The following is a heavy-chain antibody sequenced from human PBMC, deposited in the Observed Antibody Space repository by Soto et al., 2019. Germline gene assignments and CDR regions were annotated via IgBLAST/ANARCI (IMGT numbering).Heavy chain of an antibody. Sequence: WASVKVSCKASGYTFTIYYMHWVRQAPGQGLEWMGIINPSGGSTSYAQKFQGRVTMTRDTSTSTVYMELSSLRSEDTAVYYCARDYAPVAGTHYYGMDVWGQGTTVTVSS. CDR1: GYTFTIYY. CDR3: ARDYAPVAGTHYYGMDV. J-gene: IGHJ6*02. CDR2: INPSGGST. V-gene: IGHV1-46*01. D-gene: IGHD6-19*01.